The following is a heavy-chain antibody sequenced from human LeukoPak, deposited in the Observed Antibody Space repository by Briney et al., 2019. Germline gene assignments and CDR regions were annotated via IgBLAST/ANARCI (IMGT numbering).Heavy chain of an antibody. V-gene: IGHV3-53*05. CDR1: EFSVGSNY. CDR3: AKDVSGTYLNYFEY. D-gene: IGHD1-26*01. CDR2: IYSGGST. Sequence: PGGSLRLSCAASEFSVGSNYMTWVRQAPGKGLEWVSLIYSGGSTYYADSVKGRFTISRDNSKNSLYLQMNSLSTEDTALYYCAKDVSGTYLNYFEYWGQGTLVTVSS. J-gene: IGHJ4*02.